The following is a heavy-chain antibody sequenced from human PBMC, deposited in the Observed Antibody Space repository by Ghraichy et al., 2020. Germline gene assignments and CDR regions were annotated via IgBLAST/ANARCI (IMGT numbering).Heavy chain of an antibody. Sequence: SETLSLTCAVSGGSISSGGYSWSWIRQPPGKGLEWIGYIYHSGSTYYNPSLKSRVTISVDKSKNQFSLKLSSVTAADTAVYYCAARVEMATRYYFDYWGQGTLVTVSS. D-gene: IGHD5-24*01. V-gene: IGHV4-30-2*01. CDR3: AARVEMATRYYFDY. CDR1: GGSISSGGYS. CDR2: IYHSGST. J-gene: IGHJ4*02.